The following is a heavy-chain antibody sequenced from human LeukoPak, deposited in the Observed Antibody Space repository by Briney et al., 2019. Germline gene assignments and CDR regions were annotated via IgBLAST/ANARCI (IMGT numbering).Heavy chain of an antibody. Sequence: ASVKVSCKTSGYSFTDYYMHWVRQAPGHGLEWMGWINPYTDVTNSAQKFQGRVTMTRDTSVSTVYMELFRLTSDDTAVYYCARKETGNYFDFWGQGTLVTVST. J-gene: IGHJ4*02. CDR2: INPYTDVT. V-gene: IGHV1-2*02. D-gene: IGHD3-10*01. CDR1: GYSFTDYY. CDR3: ARKETGNYFDF.